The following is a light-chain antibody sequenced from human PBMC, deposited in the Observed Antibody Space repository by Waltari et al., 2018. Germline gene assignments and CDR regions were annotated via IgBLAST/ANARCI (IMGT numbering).Light chain of an antibody. V-gene: IGLV2-14*03. CDR1: SSDVGGYNY. J-gene: IGLJ2*01. Sequence: QSALTQPASVSGSPGQSITISCTGTSSDVGGYNYVSWYQQHPDKAPKLMIYDVNNRASGVSNLFSGSKSGNTASLTISGLQDEDEADYYCSSYTSSSTLFGGGTKLTVL. CDR3: SSYTSSSTL. CDR2: DVN.